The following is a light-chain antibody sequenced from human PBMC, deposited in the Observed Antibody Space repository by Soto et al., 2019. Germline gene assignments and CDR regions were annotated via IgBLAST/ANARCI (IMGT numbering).Light chain of an antibody. CDR2: AAS. V-gene: IGKV1-39*01. J-gene: IGKJ1*01. CDR1: RSVSNY. Sequence: DIQMTQSPSSLSASVGDRVTITCRASRSVSNYLNWYQQKPGKAPKLLIYAASSLQSGVPSRFSGSGSGTDFTITISSLQPEDFATYYCQQSHSIPLTFGQGTKVEIK. CDR3: QQSHSIPLT.